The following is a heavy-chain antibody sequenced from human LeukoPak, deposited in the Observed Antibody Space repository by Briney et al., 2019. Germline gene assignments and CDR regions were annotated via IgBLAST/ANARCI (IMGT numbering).Heavy chain of an antibody. CDR1: GYTFTDYY. Sequence: ASVKVSCKVSGYTFTDYYMHWVRQAPGQGLEWMGWINPNSGGTNYAQKFQGRVTMTRDTSISTAYMELSRLRSDDTAVYYCARGGYYDSSGYCTYWGQGTLVTVSS. V-gene: IGHV1-2*02. CDR2: INPNSGGT. J-gene: IGHJ4*02. D-gene: IGHD3-22*01. CDR3: ARGGYYDSSGYCTY.